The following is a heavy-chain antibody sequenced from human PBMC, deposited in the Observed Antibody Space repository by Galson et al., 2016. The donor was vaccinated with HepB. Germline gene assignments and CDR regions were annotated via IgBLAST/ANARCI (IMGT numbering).Heavy chain of an antibody. CDR3: AARGGAYGDYDPFDY. CDR2: INHSGST. V-gene: IGHV4-34*01. J-gene: IGHJ4*02. CDR1: GGSFSGYY. Sequence: SETLSLTCAVYGGSFSGYYWSWIRQPPGKGLEWIGEINHSGSTNYNPSLKSRVTISVDTSKNQFSLKLSSVTAAGTAVYYCAARGGAYGDYDPFDYWGQGTLVTVSS. D-gene: IGHD4-17*01.